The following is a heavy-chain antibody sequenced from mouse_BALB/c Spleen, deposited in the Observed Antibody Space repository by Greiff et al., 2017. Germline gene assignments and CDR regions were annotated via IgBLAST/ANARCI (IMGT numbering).Heavy chain of an antibody. CDR1: GFTFSSYG. J-gene: IGHJ4*01. Sequence: EVQRVESGGDLVKPGGSLKLSCAASGFTFSSYGMSWVRQTPDKRLEWVATISSGGSYTYYPDSVKGRFTISRDNAKNTLYLQMSSLKSEDTAMYYCARHPSLEGMDYWGQGTSVTVSS. CDR3: ARHPSLEGMDY. V-gene: IGHV5-6*01. CDR2: ISSGGSYT.